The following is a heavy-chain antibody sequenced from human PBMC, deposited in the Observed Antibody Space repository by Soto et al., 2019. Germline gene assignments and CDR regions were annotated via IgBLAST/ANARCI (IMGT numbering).Heavy chain of an antibody. V-gene: IGHV4-59*01. CDR3: ARSDGRY. Sequence: SETMSLTSTVSGGSISSYYWSWIRKHTGKGLEWIGYIYYGGSTNYNPSLKSRVTISVDTSKNQFSLKLSSVTAADTAVYYCARSDGRYWGQGTLVTVSS. CDR2: IYYGGST. CDR1: GGSISSYY. J-gene: IGHJ4*02.